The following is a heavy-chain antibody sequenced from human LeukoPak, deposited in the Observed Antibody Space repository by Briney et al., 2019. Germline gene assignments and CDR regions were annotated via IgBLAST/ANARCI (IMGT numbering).Heavy chain of an antibody. J-gene: IGHJ2*01. V-gene: IGHV3-30*18. CDR2: ISYGGSNK. Sequence: GGPLRLSCAASGFTFSSYGMHWVRQAPGKGLEWVAVISYGGSNKYYADSVKRRFPIHRDNSKNTLYLQMNSLRPEDTAVYYCAKDLCSTVVTPLCWYFDLWGRGTLVTVSS. CDR1: GFTFSSYG. CDR3: AKDLCSTVVTPLCWYFDL. D-gene: IGHD4-23*01.